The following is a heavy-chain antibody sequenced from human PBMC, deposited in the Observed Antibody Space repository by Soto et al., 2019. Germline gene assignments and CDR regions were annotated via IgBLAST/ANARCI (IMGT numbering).Heavy chain of an antibody. D-gene: IGHD3-22*01. CDR2: ISFDGSNK. CDR3: ANGDSSGYEYFQH. V-gene: IGHV3-30*18. J-gene: IGHJ1*01. Sequence: QVQLVESGGGVVQPGRSLRLSCAASGFTFSSHGMHWVRQAPGKGLEWVAVISFDGSNKYYADSVKGRFTISRDNSKTTLDLPMNSLRVEDTAVYYCANGDSSGYEYFQHWGQGTLVTVSS. CDR1: GFTFSSHG.